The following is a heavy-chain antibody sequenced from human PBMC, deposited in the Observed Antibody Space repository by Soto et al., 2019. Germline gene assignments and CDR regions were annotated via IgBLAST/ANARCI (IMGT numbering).Heavy chain of an antibody. J-gene: IGHJ4*02. CDR3: ARSSLAISHFDD. V-gene: IGHV3-30-3*01. CDR2: ISYDGSNK. Sequence: PGGSLRLSCAASGFTFSSFTMHWVRQAPGKGLDWVAVISYDGSNKYYADAVKGRFTISRDNSKNTLYLQMNSLRAEDTAVYFCARSSLAISHFDDWGQGTLVTVS. CDR1: GFTFSSFT. D-gene: IGHD3-3*02.